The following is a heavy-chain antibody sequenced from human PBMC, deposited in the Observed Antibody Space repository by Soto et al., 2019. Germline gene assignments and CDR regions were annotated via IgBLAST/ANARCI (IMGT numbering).Heavy chain of an antibody. J-gene: IGHJ6*03. CDR1: GFTFSSYA. CDR3: AKNGDYGGLGVGYYYYYYMDV. V-gene: IGHV3-23*01. D-gene: IGHD4-17*01. Sequence: GGSLRLSCAASGFTFSSYAMSWVRQAPGKGLEWVSAISGSGGSTYYGGSVKGRFTISRDNSKNTLYLQMNSLSAEDRAVYYCAKNGDYGGLGVGYYYYYYMDVWGKGTTVTVSS. CDR2: ISGSGGST.